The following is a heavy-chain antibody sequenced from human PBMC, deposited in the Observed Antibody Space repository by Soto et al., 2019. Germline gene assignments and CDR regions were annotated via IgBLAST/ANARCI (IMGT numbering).Heavy chain of an antibody. D-gene: IGHD2-15*01. CDR2: IIPIFGTA. CDR3: ARTGARSGGSCYSTGYYYGMDV. Sequence: GASVKVSCKASGGTFSSYAISWVRQAPGQGLEWMGGIIPIFGTANYAQKFQGRVTITADESTSTAYMELSSLRSEETAVYYCARTGARSGGSCYSTGYYYGMDVWGQGTTVTVSS. CDR1: GGTFSSYA. J-gene: IGHJ6*02. V-gene: IGHV1-69*13.